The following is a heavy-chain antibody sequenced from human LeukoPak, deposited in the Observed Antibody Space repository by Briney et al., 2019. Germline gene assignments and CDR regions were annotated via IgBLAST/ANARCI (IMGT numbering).Heavy chain of an antibody. CDR2: IYYSGST. CDR3: ARHKWDTSLGY. V-gene: IGHV4-59*08. J-gene: IGHJ4*02. CDR1: GGSISNDY. Sequence: SETLSLTCTVSGGSISNDYWSWIRQPPGEGLEWIGKIYYSGSTNYNPSLKSRVTISVDSSKNQFSLKLSSVTAADTAVYYCARHKWDTSLGYWGQGTLVTVSS. D-gene: IGHD5-18*01.